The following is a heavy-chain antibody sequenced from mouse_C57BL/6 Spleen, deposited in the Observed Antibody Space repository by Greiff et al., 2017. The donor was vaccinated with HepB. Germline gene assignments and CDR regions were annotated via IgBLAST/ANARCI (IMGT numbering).Heavy chain of an antibody. Sequence: VQLQQSGPELVKPGASVKISCKASGYSFTSYYIHWVKQRPGQGLEWIGWIYPGSGNTKYNEKFKGKATLTADTSSSTAYMQLSSLTSEDSAVYYCASSGGNYEAWFAYWGQGTLVTVSA. CDR1: GYSFTSYY. CDR2: IYPGSGNT. J-gene: IGHJ3*01. V-gene: IGHV1-66*01. CDR3: ASSGGNYEAWFAY. D-gene: IGHD2-1*01.